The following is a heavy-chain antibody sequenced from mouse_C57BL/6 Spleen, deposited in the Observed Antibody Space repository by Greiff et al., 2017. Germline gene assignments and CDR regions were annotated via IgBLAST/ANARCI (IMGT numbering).Heavy chain of an antibody. CDR2: IYPGSGNT. CDR3: AYDYDLWFAY. V-gene: IGHV1-76*01. J-gene: IGHJ3*01. Sequence: VQLQQSGAELVRPGASVKLSCKASGYTFTDYYINWVKQRPGQGLEWIARIYPGSGNTYYNEKFKGKATLTAEKSSSTAYMQLSSLTSEDSAVYFCAYDYDLWFAYWGQGTLVTVSA. CDR1: GYTFTDYY. D-gene: IGHD2-4*01.